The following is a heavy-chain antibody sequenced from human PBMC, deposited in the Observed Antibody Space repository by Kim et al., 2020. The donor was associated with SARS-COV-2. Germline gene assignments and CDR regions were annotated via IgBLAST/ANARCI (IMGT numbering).Heavy chain of an antibody. J-gene: IGHJ4*02. V-gene: IGHV4-34*01. Sequence: SLKSRVTISVDTSKNQFSLKLSSVTAADTAVYYCARGGPSGSYYIGYFDYWGQGTLVTVSS. D-gene: IGHD3-10*01. CDR3: ARGGPSGSYYIGYFDY.